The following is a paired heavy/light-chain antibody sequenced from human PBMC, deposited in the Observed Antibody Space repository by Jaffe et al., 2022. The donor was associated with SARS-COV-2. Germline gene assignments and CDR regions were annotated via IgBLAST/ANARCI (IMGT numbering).Light chain of an antibody. CDR2: DAA. CDR3: QQYDDVPPYT. V-gene: IGKV1-33*01. CDR1: HDIGSY. J-gene: IGKJ2*01. Sequence: DIQMTQSPSSLSASVGDRVTITCQASHDIGSYLNWYQQKPGKAPKLLIFDAAHLETGVPSRFSGSGSGTHFTFTISSLQPEDIATYYCQQYDDVPPYTFGQGTKLEIK.
Heavy chain of an antibody. V-gene: IGHV3-30*18. Sequence: QVQLVESGGGAVQPGRSLRLSCAASGFTFSSYGMHWVRQAPGKGLEWLAEISYDGSNTYYADSLKGRFTISRDNSKSTLYLQMNSLGAEDTAVYYCAKIRRTAYYYHGVDVWGQGTTVTVSS. J-gene: IGHJ6*02. CDR1: GFTFSSYG. CDR2: ISYDGSNT. CDR3: AKIRRTAYYYHGVDV. D-gene: IGHD3-10*01.